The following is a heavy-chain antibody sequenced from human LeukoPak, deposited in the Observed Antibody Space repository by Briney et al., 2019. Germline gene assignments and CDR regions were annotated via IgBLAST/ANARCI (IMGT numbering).Heavy chain of an antibody. CDR1: GGSISSYY. Sequence: SETLSLTCTVSGGSISSYYWSWIRQPPGKGLEWIGYIYYSGSTYYNPSLKSRVTISVDTSKNQFSLKLSSVTAADTAVYYCARLLKVGRYQYYGMDVWGQGTTVTVSS. J-gene: IGHJ6*02. D-gene: IGHD2-2*01. CDR2: IYYSGST. CDR3: ARLLKVGRYQYYGMDV. V-gene: IGHV4-59*08.